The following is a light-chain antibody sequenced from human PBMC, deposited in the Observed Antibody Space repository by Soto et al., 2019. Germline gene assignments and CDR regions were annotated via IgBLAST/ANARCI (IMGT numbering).Light chain of an antibody. CDR2: LNT. CDR1: RSNIGTYT. J-gene: IGLJ3*02. V-gene: IGLV1-44*01. CDR3: AAWDGSLSAGV. Sequence: QSLLTQSPSASGTPGQTVTISGSGSRSNIGTYTVNWYQHLPGTAPTLLIYLNTQRPSGVPDRFSGSKSGPSASLAISGLQPEDEADYYCAAWDGSLSAGVFGGGTKVTVL.